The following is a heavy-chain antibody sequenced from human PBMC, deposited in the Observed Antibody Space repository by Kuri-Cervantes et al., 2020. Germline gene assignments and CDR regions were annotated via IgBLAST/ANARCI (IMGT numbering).Heavy chain of an antibody. CDR3: ARDSLDDYRDQGLVY. J-gene: IGHJ4*02. Sequence: SETLSLTCTVSGGSVSSGSYYWSWIRQPPGKGLEWIGYIYYSGSTYYNPSLKSRVTISVDTSKNQFSLRLNSVTAADTAVYFCARDSLDDYRDQGLVYWGQGILVTVSS. D-gene: IGHD4-17*01. V-gene: IGHV4-61*01. CDR2: IYYSGST. CDR1: GGSVSSGSYY.